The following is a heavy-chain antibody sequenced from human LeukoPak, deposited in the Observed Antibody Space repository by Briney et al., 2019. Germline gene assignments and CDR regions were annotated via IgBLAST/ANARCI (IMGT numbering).Heavy chain of an antibody. V-gene: IGHV4-38-2*02. CDR1: GYPISSGYY. D-gene: IGHD3-3*01. J-gene: IGHJ4*02. Sequence: PSETLSLTCTVSGYPISSGYYWGWIRQPPGKGLEWIGSIYHSGSTYYNPSLKSRVTISVDTSKNQFSLKLSSVTAADTAVYYCARVIRPRITIFGVVIEGFDYWSQGTLVTVSS. CDR2: IYHSGST. CDR3: ARVIRPRITIFGVVIEGFDY.